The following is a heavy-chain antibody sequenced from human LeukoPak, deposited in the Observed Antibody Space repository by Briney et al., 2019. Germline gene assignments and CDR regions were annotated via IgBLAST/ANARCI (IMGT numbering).Heavy chain of an antibody. CDR2: ISAYNGNT. J-gene: IGHJ4*02. CDR1: GYTFTSYG. CDR3: ARIKSLPRRSNIVVVPATTYFDY. Sequence: ASVKVSCKASGYTFTSYGISWVRQAPEQGLEWMGWISAYNGNTNYAQKLQGRVTMTRNTSISTAYMELSSLRSEDTAVYYCARIKSLPRRSNIVVVPATTYFDYWGQGTLVTVSS. V-gene: IGHV1-18*01. D-gene: IGHD2-2*01.